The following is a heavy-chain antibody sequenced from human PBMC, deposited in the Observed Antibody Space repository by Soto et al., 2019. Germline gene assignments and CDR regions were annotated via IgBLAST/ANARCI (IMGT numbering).Heavy chain of an antibody. V-gene: IGHV1-58*01. CDR1: GFAFTSSA. CDR2: IVVGSGNT. Sequence: SVKGSCKASGFAFTSSAVQWGRQARVQRLEWIGWIVVGSGNTNYAQKFQERVTITRDMSTSTAYMELSSLRSEDTAVYYCAADFATYYYDSGAFDPWGQGTLVTVSS. D-gene: IGHD3-22*01. CDR3: AADFATYYYDSGAFDP. J-gene: IGHJ5*02.